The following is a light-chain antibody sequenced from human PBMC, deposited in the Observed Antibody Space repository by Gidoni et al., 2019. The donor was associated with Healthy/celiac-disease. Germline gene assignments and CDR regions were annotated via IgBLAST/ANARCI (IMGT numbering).Light chain of an antibody. CDR2: DAS. CDR3: QQYNSYPLT. CDR1: QSISSW. V-gene: IGKV1-5*01. Sequence: DIQMTQSPSTLSASVGDRVTITCRASQSISSWLAWYQQKPGKAPKLLIYDASSLESGVPSRFSGSGSGTEFTLTISSLQPDDLSTYYCQQYNSYPLTFXGXTKVEIK. J-gene: IGKJ4*01.